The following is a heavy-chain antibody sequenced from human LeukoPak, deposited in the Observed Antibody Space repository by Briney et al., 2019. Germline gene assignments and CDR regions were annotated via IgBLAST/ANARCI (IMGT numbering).Heavy chain of an antibody. CDR2: IKPDGSES. CDR1: GFIFSSYW. Sequence: GGSLRLSCVDSGFIFSSYWMSWVRQAPGKGLEWVANIKPDGSESYYLDSVKGRFTISRDNAKNSLYLQMNSLRGEDTAVSYCANGKYYYPYWGQGTLVTVSS. CDR3: ANGKYYYPY. V-gene: IGHV3-7*01. J-gene: IGHJ4*02. D-gene: IGHD3-10*01.